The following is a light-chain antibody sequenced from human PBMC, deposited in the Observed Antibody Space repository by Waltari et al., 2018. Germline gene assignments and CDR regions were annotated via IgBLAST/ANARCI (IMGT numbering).Light chain of an antibody. CDR2: DVT. J-gene: IGLJ3*02. CDR3: CSYAGSWV. Sequence: QSALTQPRPVSGSPGPSVTISCTGIGSDVGGSNYVSWYHQHPGKAPKLVIYDVTQRPSGFPDRFSGSRSGNSASLTVSGLQGEDEADYYCCSYAGSWVFGGGTMLTVL. V-gene: IGLV2-11*01. CDR1: GSDVGGSNY.